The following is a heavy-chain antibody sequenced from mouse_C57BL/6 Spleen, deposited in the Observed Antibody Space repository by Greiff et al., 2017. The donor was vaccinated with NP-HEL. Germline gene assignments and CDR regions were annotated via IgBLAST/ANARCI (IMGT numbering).Heavy chain of an antibody. CDR1: GYTFTDYY. Sequence: EVQLQQSGPELVKPGASVKISCKASGYTFTDYYMNWVKQSHGKSLEWIGDINPNNGGTSYNQKFKGKATLTVDKSSSTAYMELRSLTSEDSAVYYYARSSDYDVFDYWGQGTTLTVSS. CDR3: ARSSDYDVFDY. CDR2: INPNNGGT. V-gene: IGHV1-26*01. J-gene: IGHJ2*01. D-gene: IGHD2-4*01.